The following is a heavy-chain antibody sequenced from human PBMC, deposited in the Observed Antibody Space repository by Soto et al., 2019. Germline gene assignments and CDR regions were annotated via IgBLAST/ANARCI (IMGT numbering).Heavy chain of an antibody. J-gene: IGHJ6*02. Sequence: GGSLRLSCAASGLSLDDYAMHWVRQVPGKGLEWVSGISWNSGSIGYADSVKGRFTISRDNAKKSLYLQMNSLRAEDTALYYCAKGLGSGTNYYYYGMDVWGQGTTVTVSS. V-gene: IGHV3-9*01. CDR1: GLSLDDYA. CDR3: AKGLGSGTNYYYYGMDV. CDR2: ISWNSGSI. D-gene: IGHD1-1*01.